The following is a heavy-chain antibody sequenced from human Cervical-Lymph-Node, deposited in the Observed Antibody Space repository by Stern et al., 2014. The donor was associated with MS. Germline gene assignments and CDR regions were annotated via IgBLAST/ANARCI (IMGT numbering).Heavy chain of an antibody. CDR2: IYPGDSDI. CDR3: ARWSVACDY. Sequence: VQLVQSGAELKKPGESLKISCKTSGYSFINYWIAWVRQVPGKGLEWIGIIYPGDSDIRYSPSFQGHVTISVDKSITTAYLQWSSLKASDTAVYYCARWSVACDYWGQGALITVSS. D-gene: IGHD2-21*01. CDR1: GYSFINYW. V-gene: IGHV5-51*03. J-gene: IGHJ4*02.